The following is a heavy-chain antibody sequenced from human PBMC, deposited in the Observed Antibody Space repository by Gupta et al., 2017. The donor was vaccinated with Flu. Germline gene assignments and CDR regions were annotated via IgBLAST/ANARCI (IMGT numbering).Heavy chain of an antibody. CDR2: IYHSGTT. Sequence: QVQLQESGPGLVKPSQTLSLTCSVSGGSISSGLNFWSWVRQSPGKGLEWIGYIYHSGTTYYNPSLKSRVSMSVDTSKNQFSLKLSSVIAADTAVYYCERALFLGYCPGGVCLPFDFWGQGTLVTVSS. V-gene: IGHV4-31*03. D-gene: IGHD2-8*02. CDR1: GGSISSGLNF. CDR3: ERALFLGYCPGGVCLPFDF. J-gene: IGHJ4*02.